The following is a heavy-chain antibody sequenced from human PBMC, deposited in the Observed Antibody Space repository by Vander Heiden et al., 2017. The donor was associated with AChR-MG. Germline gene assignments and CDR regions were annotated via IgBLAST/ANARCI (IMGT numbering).Heavy chain of an antibody. J-gene: IGHJ3*02. CDR1: GASISSCDYY. V-gene: IGHV4-30-4*01. Sequence: QVQLPDSSPGLVKPSQTRSLPCTVSGASISSCDYYWSWIRQPPGKGLEWIGCIYSSGSTYYNPSLKSRLTISADTSKNQFSLKLSSVTAADPAVYYCARGDAFDIWGQGTMVTVSS. CDR3: ARGDAFDI. CDR2: IYSSGST.